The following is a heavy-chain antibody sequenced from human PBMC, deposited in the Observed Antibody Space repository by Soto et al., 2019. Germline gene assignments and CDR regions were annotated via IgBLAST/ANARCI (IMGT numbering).Heavy chain of an antibody. J-gene: IGHJ4*02. V-gene: IGHV4-59*01. D-gene: IGHD3-16*01. CDR2: IYYSGST. CDR3: ATEGGLIDFNF. CDR1: GGSISSYY. Sequence: SETLSLTCTVSGGSISSYYWSWIRQPPGKGLEWIGYIYYSGSTNYNPSLKSRVTISVDTSKNQFSLKLSSVTAADTAVYYCATEGGLIDFNFSAQRILVTVAS.